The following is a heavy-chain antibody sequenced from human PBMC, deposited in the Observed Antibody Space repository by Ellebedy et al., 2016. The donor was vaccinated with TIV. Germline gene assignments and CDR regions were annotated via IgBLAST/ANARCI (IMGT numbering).Heavy chain of an antibody. CDR1: GFTFSSYN. D-gene: IGHD3-10*01. CDR3: ARDWLGWFGEGPGDYYYHGMDV. CDR2: ISSRGRYI. Sequence: PGGSLRLSCAASGFTFSSYNMNWVRQAPGKGLEWVSSISSRGRYIYFADSVKGRFSVSRDNARNSLFLQMNSLRAEDTAVYYCARDWLGWFGEGPGDYYYHGMDVWGQGTTITVSS. J-gene: IGHJ6*02. V-gene: IGHV3-21*01.